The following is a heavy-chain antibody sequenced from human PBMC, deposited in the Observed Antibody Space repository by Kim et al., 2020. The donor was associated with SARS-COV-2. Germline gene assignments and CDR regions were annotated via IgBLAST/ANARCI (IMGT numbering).Heavy chain of an antibody. D-gene: IGHD3-22*01. J-gene: IGHJ6*02. CDR1: GFTFSSYG. Sequence: GRSLRLSCAASGFTFSSYGMHWVRQAPGKGLEWVAVISYDGSNKYYADSVKGRFTISRDNSKNKNTLYLQMNSLRAEDTAVYYCAKGGLHYDSSGDYYYYSVMDVWGQGTTVTVSS. CDR2: ISYDGSNK. CDR3: AKGGLHYDSSGDYYYYSVMDV. V-gene: IGHV3-30*18.